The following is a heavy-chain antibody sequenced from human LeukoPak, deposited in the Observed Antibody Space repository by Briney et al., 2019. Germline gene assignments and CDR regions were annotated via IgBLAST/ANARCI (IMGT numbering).Heavy chain of an antibody. Sequence: PGGSLRLSCAASGLTFSNYAMTWVRQAPGKGLEWLSSITAGGGTSYTDSVKGRFTVYRDNSKNTLYLQMNSLRAGDTALYYCAKDPNGDYVGAFDSWGQGTMVTVSS. D-gene: IGHD4-17*01. CDR3: AKDPNGDYVGAFDS. CDR2: ITAGGGT. CDR1: GLTFSNYA. J-gene: IGHJ3*01. V-gene: IGHV3-23*01.